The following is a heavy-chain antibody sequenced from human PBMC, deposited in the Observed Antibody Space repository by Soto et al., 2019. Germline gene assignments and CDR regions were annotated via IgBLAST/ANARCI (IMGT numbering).Heavy chain of an antibody. CDR2: ISSSSSTI. Sequence: GGSLRLSCAASGFTFSSYSMNWVRQAPGKGLEWVSYISSSSSTIYYADSVKGRFTISRDNAKNSLYLQMNSLRDEDTAVYYCARTLNLDYYDSSGYWKKYYYYYGMDVWGQGTTVTVSS. J-gene: IGHJ6*02. V-gene: IGHV3-48*02. CDR3: ARTLNLDYYDSSGYWKKYYYYYGMDV. D-gene: IGHD3-22*01. CDR1: GFTFSSYS.